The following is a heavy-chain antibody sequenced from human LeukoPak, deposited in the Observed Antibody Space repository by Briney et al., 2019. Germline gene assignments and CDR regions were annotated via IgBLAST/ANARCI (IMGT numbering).Heavy chain of an antibody. CDR2: ISYDGSNK. V-gene: IGHV3-30*18. Sequence: GSLRLSCAASGFTFSSYGMHWVRQAPGKGLEWVAVISYDGSNKYYADSVKGRFTISRDNSKNTLYLQMNSLRAEDTAVYYCAKGYYLDYYYYGMDVWGQGTTVTVSS. CDR3: AKGYYLDYYYYGMDV. CDR1: GFTFSSYG. J-gene: IGHJ6*02. D-gene: IGHD1-26*01.